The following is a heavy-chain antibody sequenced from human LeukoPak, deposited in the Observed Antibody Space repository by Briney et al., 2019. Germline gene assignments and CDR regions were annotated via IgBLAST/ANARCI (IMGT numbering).Heavy chain of an antibody. CDR2: ISGSGGST. D-gene: IGHD1-26*01. CDR1: GFTFSSYA. CDR3: AKGVLVGATNNWFDP. J-gene: IGHJ5*02. V-gene: IGHV3-23*01. Sequence: GGSLRLSCAASGFTFSSYAMSWVRQAPGKGLEWVSAISGSGGSTYYADSVKGRFTISRDNSKNTLYLQMNSLRAEDTAVYYCAKGVLVGATNNWFDPWGQGTLVTVPS.